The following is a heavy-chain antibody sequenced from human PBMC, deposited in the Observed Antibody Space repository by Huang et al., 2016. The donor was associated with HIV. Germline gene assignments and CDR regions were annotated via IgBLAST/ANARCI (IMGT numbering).Heavy chain of an antibody. CDR3: ARGYYYGSGSQRFDP. CDR1: GYTFTSYG. V-gene: IGHV1-18*04. Sequence: QVQLVQSGAEVKKPGASVKVSCKASGYTFTSYGLSWVRQATGPGLEWMGWLSADNGNTNYAQKLQCRVTMTTDTSTSTAYMELRSLRSDDTAVYYCARGYYYGSGSQRFDPWGQGTLVTVSS. D-gene: IGHD3-10*01. J-gene: IGHJ5*02. CDR2: LSADNGNT.